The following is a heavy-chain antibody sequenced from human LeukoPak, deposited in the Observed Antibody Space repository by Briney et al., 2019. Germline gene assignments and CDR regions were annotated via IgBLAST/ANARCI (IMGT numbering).Heavy chain of an antibody. CDR2: FYSSGNN. CDR1: GGSMSSYF. J-gene: IGHJ3*02. D-gene: IGHD2-21*01. Sequence: SETLSLTCLVSGGSMSSYFWSWIRQPAGKGLEWIGRFYSSGNNNYNPSLRSRVTMSADTPKNQFSLELTSVTAADTAVYYCARERHIASDSFDIWGPGTLVTVSS. CDR3: ARERHIASDSFDI. V-gene: IGHV4-4*07.